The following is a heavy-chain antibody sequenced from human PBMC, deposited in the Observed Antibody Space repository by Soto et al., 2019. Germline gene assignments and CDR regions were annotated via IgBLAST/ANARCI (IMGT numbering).Heavy chain of an antibody. Sequence: GGSLRLSCAASGFTFDDYAMQWVRQVPGKGLEWVSGINWNSGSIGYGDSVKGRFAISRDNAKNSLHLQMNSLSAEDTAFYYCVKDESINWYSGHFRHWGQGTLVTVSS. D-gene: IGHD6-13*01. CDR3: VKDESINWYSGHFRH. V-gene: IGHV3-9*01. CDR2: INWNSGSI. CDR1: GFTFDDYA. J-gene: IGHJ1*01.